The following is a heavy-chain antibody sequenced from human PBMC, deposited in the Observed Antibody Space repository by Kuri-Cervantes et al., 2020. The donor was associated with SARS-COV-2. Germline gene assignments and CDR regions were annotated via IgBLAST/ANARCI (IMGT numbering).Heavy chain of an antibody. V-gene: IGHV4-39*01. Sequence: GSLRLSCTVSGGSIGSSSYYWGWIRQPPGKGLEWIGSIYYSGSTYYNPSLKSRVTISVDTSKNQFSLKLSSVTAADTAVYYCASQYSRRDTFDIWGQGTMVTCSS. D-gene: IGHD6-13*01. CDR2: IYYSGST. J-gene: IGHJ3*02. CDR3: ASQYSRRDTFDI. CDR1: GGSIGSSSYY.